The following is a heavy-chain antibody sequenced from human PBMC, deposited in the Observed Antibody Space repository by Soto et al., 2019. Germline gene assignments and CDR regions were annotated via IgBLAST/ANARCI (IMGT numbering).Heavy chain of an antibody. Sequence: SETLSLTCTVSGGSFSGYFWTWIRQPPGKGLEWLAEINHSGITNYNPSVESRVSMSVDTSKNQFSLRLYSVTAADTAVYYCVICPYTYNSQNYAYCGPGTLVTLSS. J-gene: IGHJ4*02. CDR3: VICPYTYNSQNYAY. V-gene: IGHV4-34*01. D-gene: IGHD1-1*01. CDR1: GGSFSGYF. CDR2: INHSGIT.